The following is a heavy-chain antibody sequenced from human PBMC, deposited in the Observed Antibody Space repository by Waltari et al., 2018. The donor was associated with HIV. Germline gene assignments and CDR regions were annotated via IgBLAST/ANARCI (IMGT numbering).Heavy chain of an antibody. CDR3: AKDYFVVVTAAGPFDP. J-gene: IGHJ5*02. CDR2: ISYDGSNK. Sequence: VKLVESGGGVVQPGRSLRPSWEASGFRFSSSGKPWVRQAPGKGLEWVAVISYDGSNKYYADSVKGRFTISRDNSKNTLYLQMNSLRAEDTAVYYCAKDYFVVVTAAGPFDPWGQGTLVTVSS. D-gene: IGHD2-21*02. V-gene: IGHV3-30*18. CDR1: GFRFSSSG.